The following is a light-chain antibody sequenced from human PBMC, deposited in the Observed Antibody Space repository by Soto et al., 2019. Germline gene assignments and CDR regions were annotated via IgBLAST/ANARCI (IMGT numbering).Light chain of an antibody. CDR3: SSHGGANNFYV. CDR2: EVT. J-gene: IGLJ1*01. Sequence: QSALTQPPSASGSPGQSVTISCTGTSSGVGAYNYVSWYQQHPGKVPKLIIYEVTKRPSGVPDRFSASKSGNTASLTVSGLQAEDEADYYCSSHGGANNFYVFGTGTKVTVL. CDR1: SSGVGAYNY. V-gene: IGLV2-8*01.